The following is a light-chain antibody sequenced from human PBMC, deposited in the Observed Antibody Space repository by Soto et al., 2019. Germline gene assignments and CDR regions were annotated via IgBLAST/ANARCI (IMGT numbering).Light chain of an antibody. CDR2: GAS. J-gene: IGKJ1*01. CDR3: YHYGNRPPWT. CDR1: QSVSSN. Sequence: EIVMTQSPATLSVSPGERATLSCRASQSVSSNLSCYQQKPVQAPRLLLYGASTRATGIPDRFSGSGSGTDFALTISRRKPEDVDVEYYYHYGNRPPWTFGQGTKVDI. V-gene: IGKV3D-15*01.